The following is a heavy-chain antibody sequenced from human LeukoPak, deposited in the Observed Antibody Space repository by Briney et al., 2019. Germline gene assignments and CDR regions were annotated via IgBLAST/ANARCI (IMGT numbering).Heavy chain of an antibody. CDR1: GFTFSSYE. D-gene: IGHD2-8*02. J-gene: IGHJ4*02. V-gene: IGHV3-48*03. CDR3: ATYRQVLLPFES. CDR2: INTSGSTR. Sequence: QPGGSLRLSCAASGFTFSSYEMNWVRQAPGKGLEWVSYINTSGSTRYYADSVKGRFTISRDNAKNSLYLQMNSLRAEDTAIYYCATYRQVLLPFESWGQGTLVTVSS.